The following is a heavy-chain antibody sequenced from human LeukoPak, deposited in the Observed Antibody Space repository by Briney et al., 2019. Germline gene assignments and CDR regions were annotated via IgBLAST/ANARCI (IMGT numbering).Heavy chain of an antibody. V-gene: IGHV1-8*03. D-gene: IGHD3-16*01. CDR2: MNPNSGNT. J-gene: IGHJ4*02. CDR1: GYTFTSYD. Sequence: ASVKVSCKASGYTFTSYDINWVRQATGQGLEWMGWMNPNSGNTGYAQKFQGRVTITRNTSISTAYMELSSLRSEDTAVYYCARGDTFGRPTGYWGQGTLVTVSS. CDR3: ARGDTFGRPTGY.